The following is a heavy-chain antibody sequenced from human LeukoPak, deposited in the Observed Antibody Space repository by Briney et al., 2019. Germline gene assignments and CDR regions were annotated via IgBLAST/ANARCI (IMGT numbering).Heavy chain of an antibody. CDR2: MNPNSGGT. CDR3: ASTYRSGWYFDY. D-gene: IGHD6-19*01. Sequence: ASVKASCKASGYTFTDYFIHWVRQAPGQGLEWMGWMNPNSGGTNYAQNFQGRVTMTRDTSINSAYMELSSLRSDDTAVFYCASTYRSGWYFDYWGQGTLVTVSS. J-gene: IGHJ4*02. V-gene: IGHV1-2*02. CDR1: GYTFTDYF.